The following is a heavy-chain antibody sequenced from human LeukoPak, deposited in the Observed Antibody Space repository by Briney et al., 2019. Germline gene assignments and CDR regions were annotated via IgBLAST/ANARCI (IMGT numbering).Heavy chain of an antibody. CDR3: ARIRYHA. J-gene: IGHJ5*02. CDR1: GFTFSSYA. V-gene: IGHV3-30*01. CDR2: ISYDGSNK. Sequence: PGGSLRLSCAASGFTFSSYAMHWVRQAPGKGLEWVAVISYDGSNKYYADSVKGRFTISRDNSKNTLYLQMNSLRAEDTAVYYCARIRYHAWGQGTLVTVSS. D-gene: IGHD1-14*01.